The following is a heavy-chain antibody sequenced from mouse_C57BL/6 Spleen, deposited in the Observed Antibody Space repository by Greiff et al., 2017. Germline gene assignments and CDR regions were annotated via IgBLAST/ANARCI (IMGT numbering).Heavy chain of an antibody. CDR2: FYPGSGSI. CDR3: ARHGGRIYCNNLYAMDY. CDR1: GYTFTEYT. J-gene: IGHJ4*01. V-gene: IGHV1-62-2*01. Sequence: QVPLKQSGAELVKPGASVKLSCKASGYTFTEYTIHWVKQRSGQGLEWIGWFYPGSGSIKYNEKFKDKATLTADKSSSTVYMELSRLTSEGSAVYFCARHGGRIYCNNLYAMDYWGQGTSVTVSS. D-gene: IGHD2-5*01.